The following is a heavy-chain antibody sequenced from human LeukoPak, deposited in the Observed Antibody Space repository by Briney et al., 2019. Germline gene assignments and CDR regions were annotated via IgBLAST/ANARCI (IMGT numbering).Heavy chain of an antibody. CDR1: GGTFSSYA. V-gene: IGHV1-69*01. CDR3: VRDYGETGAFDI. Sequence: SVKVSCKASGGTFSSYAISWVRQAPGQGLEWMGGIIPIFGTANYAQKLQGRVTITADESTSTAYMELSSLRSEDTAVYYCVRDYGETGAFDIWGQGTMVTVSS. D-gene: IGHD4/OR15-4a*01. CDR2: IIPIFGTA. J-gene: IGHJ3*02.